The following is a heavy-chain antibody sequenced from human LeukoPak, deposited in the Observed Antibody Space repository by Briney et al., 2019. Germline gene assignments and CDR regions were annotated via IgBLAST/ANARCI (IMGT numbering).Heavy chain of an antibody. V-gene: IGHV4-59*08. J-gene: IGHJ5*02. CDR3: ARHVRAVAGIWGLDP. Sequence: SGTLSLTCTVSGGTISSYYWSWIRQPPGKGLEWIGYIYYSGSTNYNPSLKSRVTISVDTSKNQFSLKLSSVTAADTAVYYCARHVRAVAGIWGLDPWGQGTLVTVSS. D-gene: IGHD6-19*01. CDR2: IYYSGST. CDR1: GGTISSYY.